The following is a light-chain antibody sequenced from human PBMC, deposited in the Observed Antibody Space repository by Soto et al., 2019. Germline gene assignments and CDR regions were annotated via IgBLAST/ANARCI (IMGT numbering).Light chain of an antibody. J-gene: IGLJ1*01. CDR3: QSYDSSLSGSNV. Sequence: QSVLTQPPSVSGAPGQRGTISRTGSSSNIGAGYDVHWYQQLPGTAPKLLIYGNSNRPSGVPDRFSGSKSGTSASLAITGLQAEDEADYYCQSYDSSLSGSNVFGTGTKVTVL. CDR1: SSNIGAGYD. CDR2: GNS. V-gene: IGLV1-40*01.